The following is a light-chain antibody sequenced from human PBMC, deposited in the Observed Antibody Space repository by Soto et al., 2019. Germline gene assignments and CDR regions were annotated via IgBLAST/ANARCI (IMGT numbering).Light chain of an antibody. CDR1: SSDIGDSNH. Sequence: QSVLTQPAAVSGSLGQSITISCTGTSSDIGDSNHVSWYQQHPGKAPKLMIYEVSNRPSGVSNRFSGSKSGNTASLTISGLQAEDEANYYCSSYTSSTYVCGTGTKVTVL. CDR2: EVS. J-gene: IGLJ1*01. V-gene: IGLV2-14*01. CDR3: SSYTSSTYV.